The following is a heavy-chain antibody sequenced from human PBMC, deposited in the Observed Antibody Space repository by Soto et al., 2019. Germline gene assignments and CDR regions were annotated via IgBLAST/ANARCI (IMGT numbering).Heavy chain of an antibody. V-gene: IGHV1-2*02. CDR3: ARDRGERNYGWFGELTNWFDP. Sequence: ASVKVSCKASGYTFTGYYMHWVRQAPGQGLEWMGWINPNSGGTNYAQKLQGRVTMTRDTSISTAYMELSRLRSDDTAVYYCARDRGERNYGWFGELTNWFDPWGQGTLVTVSS. CDR1: GYTFTGYY. D-gene: IGHD3-10*01. J-gene: IGHJ5*02. CDR2: INPNSGGT.